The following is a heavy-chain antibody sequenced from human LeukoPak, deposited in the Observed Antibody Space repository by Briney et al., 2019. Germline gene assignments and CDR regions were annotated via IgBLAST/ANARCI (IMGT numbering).Heavy chain of an antibody. D-gene: IGHD5-18*01. CDR1: GYTFTGYY. V-gene: IGHV1-2*02. CDR3: ARGSVQLWLPTDY. Sequence: ASVKVSCKASGYTFTGYYMHWVRQAPGPGLEWMGWINPNSGGTNYAQKFQGRVTMTRDTSISTAYMELSRLRSDDPAVYYCARGSVQLWLPTDYWGQGTLVTVSS. CDR2: INPNSGGT. J-gene: IGHJ4*02.